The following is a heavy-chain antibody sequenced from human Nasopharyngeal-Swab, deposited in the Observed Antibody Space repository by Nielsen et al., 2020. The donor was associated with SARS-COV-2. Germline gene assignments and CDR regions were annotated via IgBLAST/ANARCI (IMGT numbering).Heavy chain of an antibody. D-gene: IGHD2-8*01. Sequence: SVKVSCKASGGTFSSYGISWVRQAPGQGLEWMGGIIPIFGTANPAQKFQGRVTITADESTSTAYMELSSLRSEDTAVYYCARDGLLGYCTNGVCPNYYYGMDVWGQGTTVTVSS. V-gene: IGHV1-69*13. CDR1: GGTFSSYG. J-gene: IGHJ6*02. CDR2: IIPIFGTA. CDR3: ARDGLLGYCTNGVCPNYYYGMDV.